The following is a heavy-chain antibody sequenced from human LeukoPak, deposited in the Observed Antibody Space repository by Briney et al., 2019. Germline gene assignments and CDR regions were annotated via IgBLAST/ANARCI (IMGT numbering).Heavy chain of an antibody. CDR1: GFTFSSYE. J-gene: IGHJ4*02. Sequence: PGGSLRLSCAASGFTFSSYEMNWVRQAPGKGLERVSYISSSGSTIYYADSVKGRFTISRDNAKNSLYLQMNSLRAEDTAVYYCASSALGYSSGWSLDYWGQGTLVTVSS. CDR3: ASSALGYSSGWSLDY. D-gene: IGHD6-19*01. V-gene: IGHV3-48*03. CDR2: ISSSGSTI.